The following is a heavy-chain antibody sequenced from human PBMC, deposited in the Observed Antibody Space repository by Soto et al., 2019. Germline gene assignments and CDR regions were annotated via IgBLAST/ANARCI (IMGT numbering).Heavy chain of an antibody. CDR3: ARDSVFYDYIWGSYRYLFDY. D-gene: IGHD3-16*02. CDR1: GDSVSSNSAA. V-gene: IGHV6-1*01. CDR2: TYYRSKWYN. Sequence: PSQTLSLTCAISGDSVSSNSAAWNWIRQSPSRGLEWLGRTYYRSKWYNDYAVSVKSRITINPDTSKNQFSLQLNSVTPEDTAVYYCARDSVFYDYIWGSYRYLFDYWGQGTLVTVSS. J-gene: IGHJ4*02.